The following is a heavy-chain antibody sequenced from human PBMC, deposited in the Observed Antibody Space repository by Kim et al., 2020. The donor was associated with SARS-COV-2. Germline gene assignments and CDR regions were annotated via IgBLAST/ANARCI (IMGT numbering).Heavy chain of an antibody. V-gene: IGHV3-7*05. Sequence: GGSLRLSCAVSGLTLSSSGMTWVRQAPGKGLEWVANINNDGDAKYYVDSVKGRFTISRDHTKNSLYLQMNTLRAEDTAIYYCARGQAAHNWGQGTLVIVSS. D-gene: IGHD6-6*01. CDR1: GLTLSSSG. J-gene: IGHJ4*02. CDR3: ARGQAAHN. CDR2: INNDGDAK.